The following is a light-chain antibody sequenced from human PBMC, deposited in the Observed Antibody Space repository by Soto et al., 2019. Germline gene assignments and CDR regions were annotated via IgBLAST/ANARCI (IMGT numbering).Light chain of an antibody. V-gene: IGKV1-5*03. J-gene: IGKJ1*01. CDR1: QTISSW. CDR2: KAS. Sequence: DIQMTQSPSTLSASVGDIVTITCRASQTISSWLAWYQQKPGKAPKLLIYKASSLESGVPSRFSGSGSGTEFTLTISSLQPDDFATYYCQQYNSYSWTFGQGTTVEI. CDR3: QQYNSYSWT.